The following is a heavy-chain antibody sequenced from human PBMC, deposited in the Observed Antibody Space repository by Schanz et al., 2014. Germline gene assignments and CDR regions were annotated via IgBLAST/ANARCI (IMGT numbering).Heavy chain of an antibody. V-gene: IGHV3-30*04. Sequence: QVQLVESGGGVVQPGRSLKLSCAASGFTFNDYAMHWVRQAPGKGLEWVAVISYEGSKKYYPDSVQGRFTISRDNSKNTVYPQMNSLRAEHTVLYYCARDRGSAVGYQYYGRVVGGQGAGVTVSS. CDR3: ARDRGSAVGYQYYGRVV. J-gene: IGHJ6*02. D-gene: IGHD3-22*01. CDR2: ISYEGSKK. CDR1: GFTFNDYA.